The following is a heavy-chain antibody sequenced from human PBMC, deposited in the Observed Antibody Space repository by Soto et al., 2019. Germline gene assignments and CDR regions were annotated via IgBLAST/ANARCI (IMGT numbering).Heavy chain of an antibody. CDR3: AREAGSGWYSGMDV. CDR2: IRSKANSYAT. CDR1: GFTFSGSA. V-gene: IGHV3-73*01. D-gene: IGHD6-19*01. Sequence: GSLRLSCAASGFTFSGSAMHWVRQASGKGLEWVGRIRSKANSYATAYAASVKGRFTISRDNSKNTLYLQMNSLRAEDTAVYYCAREAGSGWYSGMDVWGQGTTVTVSS. J-gene: IGHJ6*02.